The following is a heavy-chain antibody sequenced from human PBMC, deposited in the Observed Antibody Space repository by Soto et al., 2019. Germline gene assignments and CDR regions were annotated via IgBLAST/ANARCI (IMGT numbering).Heavy chain of an antibody. D-gene: IGHD2-21*02. V-gene: IGHV5-51*01. CDR3: ATPGGRDFNAFDV. CDR2: IFPIDSDT. CDR1: GYTFSRNW. Sequence: PVESLKISCKGSGYTFSRNWIWWCLEMPVKGLEWMGIIFPIDSDTRYSPSSQGQVTISADNSISTAYLQWSSLKASDTAIYYCATPGGRDFNAFDVWGQGTMVTVSS. J-gene: IGHJ3*01.